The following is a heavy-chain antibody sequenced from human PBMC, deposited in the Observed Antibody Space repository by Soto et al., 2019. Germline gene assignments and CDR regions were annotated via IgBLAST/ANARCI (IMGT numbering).Heavy chain of an antibody. CDR2: ISAYNGNT. CDR3: ARDLPVHANWFDP. J-gene: IGHJ5*02. V-gene: IGHV1-18*01. CDR1: GYTVTSYG. Sequence: ASGKVACKASGYTVTSYGISWVRQAPGQGLEWMGWISAYNGNTNYAQKLQGRVTMTTDTSTSTAYMELRSLRSDDTAVYYCARDLPVHANWFDPWGQGTLVTVSS.